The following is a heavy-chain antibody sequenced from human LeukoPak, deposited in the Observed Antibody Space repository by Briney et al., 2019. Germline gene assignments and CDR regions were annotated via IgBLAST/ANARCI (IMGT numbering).Heavy chain of an antibody. J-gene: IGHJ4*02. D-gene: IGHD4-11*01. CDR3: ARMTTVTTGYFDY. CDR2: IYHSGST. V-gene: IGHV4-30-2*01. CDR1: GGSISSGGYS. Sequence: SETLSLTCAVSGGSISSGGYSWSWIRQPPGKGLEWIGYIYHSGSTYYNPSLKSRVTISVDRSKNQFSLKLSSVTAADTAVYYCARMTTVTTGYFDYWGQGTLVTVSS.